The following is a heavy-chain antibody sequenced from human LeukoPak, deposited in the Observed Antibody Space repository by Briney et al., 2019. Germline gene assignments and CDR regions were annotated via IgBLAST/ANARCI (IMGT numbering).Heavy chain of an antibody. CDR1: GFTFSSYG. D-gene: IGHD3-3*01. Sequence: GGSLRLSCAASGFTFSSYGMHWVRQAPGKGLEWVAVISYDGSNKYYADSVKGRFTISRDNSKNTLYLQMNSLRAEDTVVYYCAKDRTYYDFWSGYTVDYWGQGTLVTVSS. CDR2: ISYDGSNK. J-gene: IGHJ4*02. V-gene: IGHV3-30*18. CDR3: AKDRTYYDFWSGYTVDY.